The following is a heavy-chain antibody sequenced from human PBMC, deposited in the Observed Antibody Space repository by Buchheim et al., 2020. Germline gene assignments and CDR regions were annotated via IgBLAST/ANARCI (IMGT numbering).Heavy chain of an antibody. CDR1: GFTFSSYS. CDR3: VRKHNSAHYQFFDY. V-gene: IGHV3-21*01. D-gene: IGHD3-22*01. Sequence: EVQLVESGGGLVKPGGSLRLSCAASGFTFSSYSMNWVRQAPGKGLEWVSSISSSSSYIYYADSVKGRFTVSRDNAKNSLYLQMDSLRDEDTAVYSCVRKHNSAHYQFFDYWGQGTL. CDR2: ISSSSSYI. J-gene: IGHJ4*02.